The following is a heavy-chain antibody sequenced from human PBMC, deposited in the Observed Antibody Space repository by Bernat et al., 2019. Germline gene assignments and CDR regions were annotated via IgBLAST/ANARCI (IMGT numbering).Heavy chain of an antibody. D-gene: IGHD3-10*01. V-gene: IGHV3-30*01. J-gene: IGHJ3*02. Sequence: QVQLVESGGGVVQPGRSLRLSCAASGFTFSSYAMHWVRQAPGKGLEWVAVISYDGSNKYYADSVKGRFTISRDNSKNTLYLQMNSLRAEDTAVYYCARSGSGDAFDIWGQGTMVTVSS. CDR2: ISYDGSNK. CDR1: GFTFSSYA. CDR3: ARSGSGDAFDI.